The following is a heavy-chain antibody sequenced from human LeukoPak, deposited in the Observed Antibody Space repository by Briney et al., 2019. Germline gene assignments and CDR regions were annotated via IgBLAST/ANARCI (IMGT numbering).Heavy chain of an antibody. Sequence: SETLSLTCTVSGGSISSYYWSWIRQPPGKGLEWIGYIYYSGSTNYNPSLKSRVTISVDMSKNQFSLKLSSVTAADTAVYYCARNDYGDINWFDPWGQGTLVTVSS. CDR3: ARNDYGDINWFDP. CDR2: IYYSGST. J-gene: IGHJ5*02. CDR1: GGSISSYY. D-gene: IGHD4-17*01. V-gene: IGHV4-59*01.